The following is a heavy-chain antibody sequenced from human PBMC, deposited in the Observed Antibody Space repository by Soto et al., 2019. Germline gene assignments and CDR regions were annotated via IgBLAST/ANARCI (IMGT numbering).Heavy chain of an antibody. CDR1: GYSFTSYW. V-gene: IGHV5-51*01. Sequence: PGESLKISCKGSGYSFTSYWIGWVRQMPGKGLEWMGIIYPGDSDTRYSPSFQGQVTISADKSISTAYLQWSSLKASDTAMYYCARGGYCSSTSCYGYKWFDPWGQGTLVTVS. D-gene: IGHD2-2*01. CDR2: IYPGDSDT. CDR3: ARGGYCSSTSCYGYKWFDP. J-gene: IGHJ5*02.